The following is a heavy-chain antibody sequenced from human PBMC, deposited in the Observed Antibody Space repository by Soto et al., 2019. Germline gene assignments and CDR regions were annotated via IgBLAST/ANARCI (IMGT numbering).Heavy chain of an antibody. CDR2: INHSGGT. D-gene: IGHD3-3*01. Sequence: SETLSLTCAVYGGSFSGYYWGWIRQPPGKGLEWIGEINHSGGTNYNPSLKSRVTISVDTSKNQFSLKLSSVTAADTAVYYCARSRRFLEWLVRYFDLWGRGTLVTVSS. V-gene: IGHV4-34*01. J-gene: IGHJ2*01. CDR1: GGSFSGYY. CDR3: ARSRRFLEWLVRYFDL.